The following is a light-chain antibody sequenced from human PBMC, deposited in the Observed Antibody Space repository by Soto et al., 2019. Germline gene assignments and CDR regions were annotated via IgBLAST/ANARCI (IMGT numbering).Light chain of an antibody. V-gene: IGKV1-39*01. J-gene: IGKJ1*01. Sequence: DIQMTPSSASRSASVGDRVNITCRASQSISSYLNWYQQKPGKAPKLLIYAASSLQSGVPSRFSGSVSGTDFTLTISSLQPEDFATYYCQQSYSTPGWTFGQGTKVDIK. CDR1: QSISSY. CDR3: QQSYSTPGWT. CDR2: AAS.